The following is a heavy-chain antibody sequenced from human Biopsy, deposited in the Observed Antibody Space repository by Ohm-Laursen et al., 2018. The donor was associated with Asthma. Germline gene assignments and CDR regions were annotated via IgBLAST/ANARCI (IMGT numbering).Heavy chain of an antibody. V-gene: IGHV4-31*03. CDR1: GGSINIGDYY. CDR3: ARTTYGDDGFDP. CDR2: IYYSGST. D-gene: IGHD4-17*01. Sequence: TLSLTCTVSGGSINIGDYYWSWIRQHPVKGLEWIGYIYYSGSTYYNPSLKSRVSISLDTSKNQFSLSLTSVTAADTAVYYCARTTYGDDGFDPWGQGTLVTVS. J-gene: IGHJ5*02.